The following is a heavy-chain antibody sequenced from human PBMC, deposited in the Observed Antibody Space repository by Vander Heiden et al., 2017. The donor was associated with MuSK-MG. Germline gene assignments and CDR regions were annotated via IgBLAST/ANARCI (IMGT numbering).Heavy chain of an antibody. D-gene: IGHD6-13*01. V-gene: IGHV1-69*01. J-gene: IGHJ3*02. CDR3: ATTLNSSSWYDAFDI. Sequence: QVQLVQSGAEVKKPGSSVKVSCKASGGTFRSYAISWVRQAPGQGLEWMGGIIPIFGTANYAQKFQGRVTITADESTSTAYMELSSLRSEDTTVYYCATTLNSSSWYDAFDIWGQGTMVTVSS. CDR1: GGTFRSYA. CDR2: IIPIFGTA.